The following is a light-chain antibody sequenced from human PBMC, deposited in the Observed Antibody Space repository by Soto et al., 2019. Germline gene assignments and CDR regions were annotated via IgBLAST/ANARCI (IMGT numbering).Light chain of an antibody. Sequence: DIQLTQSPSFLSASVGDRVTITCRASQGISSYLAWYQQKPGKAPNLLIYAASTLQSGVPSRFSGSGSGTVFTLTITSLQPEDFATYYCQQVDNYPSTFGPGTKVDIK. J-gene: IGKJ3*01. CDR1: QGISSY. CDR2: AAS. V-gene: IGKV1-9*01. CDR3: QQVDNYPST.